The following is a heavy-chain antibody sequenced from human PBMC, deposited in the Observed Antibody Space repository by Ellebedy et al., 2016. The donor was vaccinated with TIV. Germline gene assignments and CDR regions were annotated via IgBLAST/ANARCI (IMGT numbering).Heavy chain of an antibody. Sequence: SVKVSXXASGYTFTSYGISWVRQAPGQGLEWMGGIIPIFGTANYAQKFQGRVTITADESTSTAYMELSSLRSEDTAVYYCATPADYGGNSYYFDYWGQGTLVTVSS. J-gene: IGHJ4*02. CDR1: GYTFTSYG. CDR2: IIPIFGTA. D-gene: IGHD4-23*01. V-gene: IGHV1-69*13. CDR3: ATPADYGGNSYYFDY.